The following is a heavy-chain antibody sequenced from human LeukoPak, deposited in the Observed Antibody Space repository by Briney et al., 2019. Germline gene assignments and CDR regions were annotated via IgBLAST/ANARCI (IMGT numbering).Heavy chain of an antibody. CDR3: ARDREVVTAKAQMDV. CDR1: GFTVSTNH. CDR2: TYNDGNT. Sequence: GGSLRLSCAVSGFTVSTNHMSWVRQAPGRGLEWVSVTYNDGNTYYTDSVKGRFTISRDNSKNTVFLQMNSLRVEDTAVYYCARDREVVTAKAQMDVWGKGTTVTVSS. J-gene: IGHJ6*03. V-gene: IGHV3-53*01. D-gene: IGHD2-21*02.